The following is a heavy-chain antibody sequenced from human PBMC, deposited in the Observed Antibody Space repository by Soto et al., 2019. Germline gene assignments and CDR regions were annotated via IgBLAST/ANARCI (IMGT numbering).Heavy chain of an antibody. V-gene: IGHV3-48*02. CDR1: GFSFSDYS. D-gene: IGHD2-21*02. CDR2: ISSSGDDI. Sequence: VQLLESGGGLVYPGASLRLSCETSGFSFSDYSMNWVRQAPGKGLQWVSYISSSGDDIHYADSVKGRFTVSRDNAKNALFLQMNSLRDDDSAIYYCARLPKGSFVTAWGQGTLVTVSS. J-gene: IGHJ4*02. CDR3: ARLPKGSFVTA.